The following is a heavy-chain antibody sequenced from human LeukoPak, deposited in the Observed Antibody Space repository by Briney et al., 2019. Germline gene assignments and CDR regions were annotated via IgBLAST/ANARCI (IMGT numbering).Heavy chain of an antibody. V-gene: IGHV3-21*01. D-gene: IGHD6-19*01. Sequence: GGSLRLSCAASGFTFSSYSMNWVRQAPGKGLEWVSSISSSSSYIYYADSVKGRFTISRDNAKNSLYLQMNSLGAEDTAVYYCASQRYSSGSGYWGQGTLVTVSS. CDR1: GFTFSSYS. J-gene: IGHJ4*02. CDR2: ISSSSSYI. CDR3: ASQRYSSGSGY.